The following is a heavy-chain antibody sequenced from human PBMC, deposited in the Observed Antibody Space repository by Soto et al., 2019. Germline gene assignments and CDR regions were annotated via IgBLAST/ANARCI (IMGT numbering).Heavy chain of an antibody. D-gene: IGHD2-15*01. CDR3: AKYNCDAGKCYSFMGWYHCAMDV. CDR2: IYSRDSDT. Sequence: GESLKISCQGSGYRFTNFWIGWVRQRPGKGLEWMGIIYSRDSDTRYSPSFRGLVTISADTSISTAYLQWSSLKASDSAMYYCAKYNCDAGKCYSFMGWYHCAMDVWGQGTTVTVSS. CDR1: GYRFTNFW. V-gene: IGHV5-51*01. J-gene: IGHJ6*02.